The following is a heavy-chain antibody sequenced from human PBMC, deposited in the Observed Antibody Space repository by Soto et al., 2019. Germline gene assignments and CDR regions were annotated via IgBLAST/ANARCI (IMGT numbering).Heavy chain of an antibody. CDR3: ASLVHCNGVNCYAPPYFDL. Sequence: GESLKISCKGSGYSFTSYGIAWVRQMPGKGLEWMGIIYPGDSDTRYSPSFQGQVTMSADKSMRTAYLQWSSLKASDTAMYYCASLVHCNGVNCYAPPYFDLWGRGTLVTVSS. J-gene: IGHJ2*01. CDR1: GYSFTSYG. V-gene: IGHV5-51*01. CDR2: IYPGDSDT. D-gene: IGHD2-15*01.